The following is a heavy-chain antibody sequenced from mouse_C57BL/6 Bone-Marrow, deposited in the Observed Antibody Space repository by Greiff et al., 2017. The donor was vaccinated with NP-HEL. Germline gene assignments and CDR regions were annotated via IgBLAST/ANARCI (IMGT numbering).Heavy chain of an antibody. CDR2: ISYDGSN. CDR1: GYSITSGYY. CDR3: ARDRVYYSNYGNY. Sequence: ESGPGLVKPSQSLSLTCSVTGYSITSGYYWNWIRQFPGNKLEWMGYISYDGSNNYNPSLKNRISITRDTSKNQFFLKLNSLTTEDTATYYCARDRVYYSNYGNYWGQGTTLTVSS. J-gene: IGHJ2*01. D-gene: IGHD2-5*01. V-gene: IGHV3-6*01.